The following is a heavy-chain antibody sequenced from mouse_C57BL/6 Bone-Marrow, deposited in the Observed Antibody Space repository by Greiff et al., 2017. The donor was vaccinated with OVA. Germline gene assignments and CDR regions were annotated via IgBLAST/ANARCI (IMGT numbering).Heavy chain of an antibody. V-gene: IGHV1-54*01. CDR3: ARGDYGGAWFAY. Sequence: VQGVESGAELVRPGTSVKVSCKASGYAFTNYLIEWVKQRPGQGLEWIGVINPGSGGTNYNEKFKGKATLTADKSSSTAYMQLSSLTSEDSAVYFCARGDYGGAWFAYWGQGTLVTVSA. J-gene: IGHJ3*01. D-gene: IGHD2-4*01. CDR1: GYAFTNYL. CDR2: INPGSGGT.